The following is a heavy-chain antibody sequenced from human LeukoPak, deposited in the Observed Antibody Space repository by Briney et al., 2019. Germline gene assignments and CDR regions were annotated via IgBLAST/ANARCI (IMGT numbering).Heavy chain of an antibody. CDR3: ARGGYCSGGTCSNWFDP. V-gene: IGHV1-18*01. J-gene: IGHJ5*02. D-gene: IGHD2-15*01. CDR2: ISAYNGDT. CDR1: GYTFTSHG. Sequence: GASVKVSCKASGYTFTSHGISWVRQAPGQGLEWMGWISAYNGDTNYAQKFQVRVTMTTDTSTSTAYMELRSLRSDDTAVYYCARGGYCSGGTCSNWFDPWGQGTLVTVSS.